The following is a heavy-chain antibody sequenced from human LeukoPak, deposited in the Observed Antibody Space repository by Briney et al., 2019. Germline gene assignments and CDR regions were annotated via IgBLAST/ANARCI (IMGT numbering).Heavy chain of an antibody. D-gene: IGHD2-2*01. J-gene: IGHJ5*02. CDR2: IDHTGRT. Sequence: SETLSLTCAVYGGSFSGYYWSWIRQPPDQGLEWIGEIDHTGRTSYNPSLKSRVIISLDTSKNQFSLKLSSVTAADTAVYYCARGIVVVPADYNWFDPWGQGTLVTVSS. CDR3: ARGIVVVPADYNWFDP. CDR1: GGSFSGYY. V-gene: IGHV4-34*01.